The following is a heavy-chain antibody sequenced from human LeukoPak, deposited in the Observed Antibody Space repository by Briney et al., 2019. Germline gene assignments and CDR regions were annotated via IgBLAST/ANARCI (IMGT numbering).Heavy chain of an antibody. CDR3: ARGRPEGSGWYRPYYYVDV. V-gene: IGHV4-34*01. J-gene: IGHJ6*03. D-gene: IGHD6-19*01. CDR2: INHSGST. Sequence: SQTLSLTCAVYGGAFSGYYCSRIRQPPGKGLEWIVEINHSGSTNYNPPLKSRVTISVDTSKNQFSLKLSSVTAADTAVYYCARGRPEGSGWYRPYYYVDVWGKGTTVTVSS. CDR1: GGAFSGYY.